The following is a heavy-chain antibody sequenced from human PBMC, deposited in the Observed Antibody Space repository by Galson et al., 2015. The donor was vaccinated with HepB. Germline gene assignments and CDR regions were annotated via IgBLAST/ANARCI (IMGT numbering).Heavy chain of an antibody. CDR1: GGSISSGSYY. CDR2: IYTRGST. D-gene: IGHD3-3*01. Sequence: TLSLTCTVSGGSISSGSYYWSWIRQPAGKGLEWIGRIYTRGSTNYNPSLKSRVTMSGDTSKNQFSLKLSSVTAADTAVYYCARERRITIFGVVTPDAFDIWGQGTMVTVSS. V-gene: IGHV4-61*02. CDR3: ARERRITIFGVVTPDAFDI. J-gene: IGHJ3*02.